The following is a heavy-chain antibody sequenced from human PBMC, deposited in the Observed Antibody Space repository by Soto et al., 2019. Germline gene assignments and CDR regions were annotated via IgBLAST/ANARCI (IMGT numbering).Heavy chain of an antibody. CDR3: AREERYYYDSSGYYYVSVPAGY. Sequence: QVQLVQSGAEVKKPGSSVKVSCKASGGTFSSYTISWVRQAPGQGLEWMGRIIPILGIANYAQKFQGRVTITADKSTSTAYMELSSLRSEDTAVYYCAREERYYYDSSGYYYVSVPAGYWGQGTLVTVSS. J-gene: IGHJ4*02. V-gene: IGHV1-69*08. CDR1: GGTFSSYT. D-gene: IGHD3-22*01. CDR2: IIPILGIA.